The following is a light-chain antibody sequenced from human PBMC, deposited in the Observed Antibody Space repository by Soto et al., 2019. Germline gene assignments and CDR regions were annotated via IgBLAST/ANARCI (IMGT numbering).Light chain of an antibody. CDR3: QHYGSSPTWT. Sequence: EIVASQSPSTLSVSPGERATLSCRASQSVSSTYLAWYQQKPGQAPRLLIYGASSRATDIPDRFSGSGSGTDFTLTISRLEPEDFAVYYCQHYGSSPTWTFGQGTKVDI. V-gene: IGKV3-20*01. CDR1: QSVSSTY. J-gene: IGKJ1*01. CDR2: GAS.